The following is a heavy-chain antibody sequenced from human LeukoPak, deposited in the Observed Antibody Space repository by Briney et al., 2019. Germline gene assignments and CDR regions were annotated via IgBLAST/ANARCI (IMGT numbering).Heavy chain of an antibody. Sequence: GASVKVSCKASGYTFTSYYMHWVRQAPGQGLEWMGIINPSGGSTSYAQKFQGRVTMTRDTPTSTVYMELSSLRSEDTAVYYCARGENSSSWYFRGYYYYYYGMDVWGQGTTVTVSS. V-gene: IGHV1-46*01. D-gene: IGHD6-13*01. CDR1: GYTFTSYY. CDR3: ARGENSSSWYFRGYYYYYYGMDV. CDR2: INPSGGST. J-gene: IGHJ6*02.